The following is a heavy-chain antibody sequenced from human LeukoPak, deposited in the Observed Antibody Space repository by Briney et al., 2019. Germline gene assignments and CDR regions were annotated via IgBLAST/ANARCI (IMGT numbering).Heavy chain of an antibody. Sequence: PGGSLRLSCAASGFNFNYYTMNWVRQAPGKGLEWVSSISSSSTSIYYADSLKGRLTISRDNAKNSLYLQINSLRAEDTAVYYCARDSGQQLGWVWGQGTLVTVSS. V-gene: IGHV3-21*01. CDR2: ISSSSTSI. CDR3: ARDSGQQLGWV. CDR1: GFNFNYYT. D-gene: IGHD6-13*01. J-gene: IGHJ4*02.